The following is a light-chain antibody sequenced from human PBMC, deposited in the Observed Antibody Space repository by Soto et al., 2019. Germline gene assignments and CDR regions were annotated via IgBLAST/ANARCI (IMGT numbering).Light chain of an antibody. Sequence: QSALTQPASVSGSPGQSIIISCTGTRSDVGSYKLVSWYQQHPGKAPKLMIYEGSKRPSGVSNRFSGSKSGNTAFLTISGLQAEDEADYHCCSYAGSSTLVFGGGTKVTVL. CDR2: EGS. V-gene: IGLV2-23*01. CDR3: CSYAGSSTLV. CDR1: RSDVGSYKL. J-gene: IGLJ2*01.